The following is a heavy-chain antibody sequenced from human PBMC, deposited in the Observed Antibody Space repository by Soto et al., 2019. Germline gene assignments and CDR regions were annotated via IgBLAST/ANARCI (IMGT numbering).Heavy chain of an antibody. D-gene: IGHD1-26*01. V-gene: IGHV1-69*01. J-gene: IGHJ4*02. CDR1: GGTFSSYS. CDR2: IIPIFGTA. CDR3: ARDGGRHSGGIDY. Sequence: QVQLVQSGAEVKKPGSSVKVSCKASGGTFSSYSINWVRQAPGQGLEWMGEIIPIFGTANYAQKFQDRVTITAYESTSTAYMELSSLRSEDTAVYYCARDGGRHSGGIDYWGQGTLVTVAS.